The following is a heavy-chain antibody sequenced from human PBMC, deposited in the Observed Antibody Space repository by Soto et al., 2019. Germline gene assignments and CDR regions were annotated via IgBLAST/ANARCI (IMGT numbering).Heavy chain of an antibody. J-gene: IGHJ4*02. D-gene: IGHD4-17*01. CDR2: IYYSGST. CDR1: GGSISSYY. V-gene: IGHV4-59*01. Sequence: QVQLQESGPGLVKPSETLSLTCTVSGGSISSYYWSWIRQPPGKGLEWIGYIYYSGSTNYNPSLKRRVTISVDTSKNQFSLKLSSVTAADTAVYYCARDGPTGYGGPDYSPYFDYWGQGTLVTVSS. CDR3: ARDGPTGYGGPDYSPYFDY.